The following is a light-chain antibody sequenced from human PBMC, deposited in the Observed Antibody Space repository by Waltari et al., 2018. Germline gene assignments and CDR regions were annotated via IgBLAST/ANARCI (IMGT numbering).Light chain of an antibody. CDR1: QSLLHSNGNTY. J-gene: IGKJ2*03. CDR3: MQGTHLPYS. CDR2: KVS. Sequence: DVVMTQSPLSLPITPGQPASMTCRSSQSLLHSNGNTYLSWFLQKPGQPPRRLIYKVSNRDSVVPDRFSGSGAGTDFTLKISRVEAEDVGVYYCMQGTHLPYSFGQGTKVEIK. V-gene: IGKV2-30*02.